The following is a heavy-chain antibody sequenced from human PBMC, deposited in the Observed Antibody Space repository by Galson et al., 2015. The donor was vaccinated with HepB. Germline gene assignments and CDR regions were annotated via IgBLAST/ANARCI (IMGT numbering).Heavy chain of an antibody. V-gene: IGHV3-23*01. CDR2: ITGSGSST. CDR1: GFTFSSYA. Sequence: SLRLSCAASGFTFSSYAMTWVRQAPGKGLEWVSTITGSGSSTYHAASVKGRFTISRDNYKKTLYLQMNSLRSDDAAVYYCVREDWWLDSWGQGTLVTVSS. J-gene: IGHJ4*02. CDR3: VREDWWLDS. D-gene: IGHD2-15*01.